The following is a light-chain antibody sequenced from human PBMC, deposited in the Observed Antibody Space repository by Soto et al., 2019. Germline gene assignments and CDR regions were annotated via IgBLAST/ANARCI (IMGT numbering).Light chain of an antibody. J-gene: IGKJ1*01. CDR1: QSVSSN. Sequence: EIVMTQSPATLSVSPGERATLSCRASQSVSSNLAWYQQKPGQPPRLLIYGASTRPTGIPATFSGSGSGTEFTLTISSLQSEDFAVYYCQQYNNWPPWTFGQGTKVEIK. CDR3: QQYNNWPPWT. CDR2: GAS. V-gene: IGKV3-15*01.